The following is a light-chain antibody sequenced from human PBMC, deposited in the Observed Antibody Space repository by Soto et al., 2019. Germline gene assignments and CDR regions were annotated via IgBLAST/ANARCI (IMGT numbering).Light chain of an antibody. J-gene: IGLJ2*01. Sequence: SALTQPASVSGSPGQSITISCTGTSSDVGAYNDVSWYQHLPGKAPKLMIFEVTNRPSGGSNRFSGSQSGNTASLTISGLQAEDEADYYCSSYTTRSTVVFGGGTKLTVL. CDR1: SSDVGAYND. V-gene: IGLV2-14*01. CDR3: SSYTTRSTVV. CDR2: EVT.